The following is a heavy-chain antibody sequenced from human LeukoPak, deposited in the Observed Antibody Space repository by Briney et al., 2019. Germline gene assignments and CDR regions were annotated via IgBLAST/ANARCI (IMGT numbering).Heavy chain of an antibody. CDR2: IYTSGST. CDR1: GGSISSGSYY. Sequence: PSQTLSLTCTVSGGSISSGSYYWSWIRQPAGKGLEWIGRIYTSGSTNYNPSLKSRVTISVDTSKNQFSLKLSSVTAADTAVYYCARTRIAAAGTIRWIRYFDLWGRGTLVGVSS. D-gene: IGHD6-13*01. J-gene: IGHJ2*01. CDR3: ARTRIAAAGTIRWIRYFDL. V-gene: IGHV4-61*02.